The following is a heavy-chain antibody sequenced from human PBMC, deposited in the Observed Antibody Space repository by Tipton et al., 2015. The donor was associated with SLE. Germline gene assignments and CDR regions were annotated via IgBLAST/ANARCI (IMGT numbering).Heavy chain of an antibody. Sequence: LRLSCTVSGGSISSYYWGWIRQPPGKGLEWIGSIYYSGSTYYNPSLKSRVTISVDTSKNQFSLKLSSVTAADTAVYYCARDLAARGGHYFDYWGQGTLVTVSS. CDR2: IYYSGST. CDR3: ARDLAARGGHYFDY. CDR1: GGSISSYY. J-gene: IGHJ4*02. V-gene: IGHV4-39*07. D-gene: IGHD6-6*01.